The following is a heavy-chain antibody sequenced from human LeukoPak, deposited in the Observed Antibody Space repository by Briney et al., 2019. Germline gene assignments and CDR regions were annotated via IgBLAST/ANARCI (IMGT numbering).Heavy chain of an antibody. CDR2: INSDGSRT. CDR1: GFTFSTYW. CDR3: ARPETQYSSGLDGFDI. V-gene: IGHV3-74*01. D-gene: IGHD6-19*01. J-gene: IGHJ3*02. Sequence: GRSLRLSCAVSGFTFSTYWMHWVRQAPGKGLVWVSRINSDGSRTTYADSVKGRFTISRDNTKNTLYLQMNRLRTEDTAVYYCARPETQYSSGLDGFDIWGQGTMVTVSS.